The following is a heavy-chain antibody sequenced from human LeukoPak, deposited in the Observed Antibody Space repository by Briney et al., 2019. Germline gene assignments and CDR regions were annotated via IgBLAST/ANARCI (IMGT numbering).Heavy chain of an antibody. V-gene: IGHV4-34*01. CDR2: INQSGST. D-gene: IGHD4-17*01. Sequence: SETLSLTCAVYGGSFSGYYWNWIRQPPGKGLEWIGEINQSGSTNYNPSLKSRVTISFDTSKNQFSLKLSSVTAADTAVYYCARGLSYHGDFYFDYWGQGTLVTVSS. CDR3: ARGLSYHGDFYFDY. CDR1: GGSFSGYY. J-gene: IGHJ4*02.